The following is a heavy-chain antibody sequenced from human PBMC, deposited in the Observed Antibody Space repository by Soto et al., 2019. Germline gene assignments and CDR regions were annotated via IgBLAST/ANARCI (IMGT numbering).Heavy chain of an antibody. V-gene: IGHV1-69*13. CDR2: IIPIFGTA. Sequence: SVKVSCKASGGTFSSYAMSWVRQAPGQGLEGMGGIIPIFGTANYAQEFQGRVTITADESTSTAYMELSSLRSEDTAVYYCAREGDPVIVVVPAATSRAEYFQHWGEGPLVTVSS. CDR3: AREGDPVIVVVPAATSRAEYFQH. CDR1: GGTFSSYA. D-gene: IGHD2-2*01. J-gene: IGHJ1*01.